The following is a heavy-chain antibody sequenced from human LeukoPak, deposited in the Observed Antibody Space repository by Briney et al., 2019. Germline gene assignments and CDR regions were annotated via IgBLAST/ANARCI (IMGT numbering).Heavy chain of an antibody. J-gene: IGHJ6*02. D-gene: IGHD3-10*01. CDR1: GFTFSSYG. Sequence: GGSLRLSCAASGFTFSSYGMHWVRQAPGKGLEWVAVISYDGSNKYYADSVKDRFTISRGNSKNTLYLQMNSLRAEDTAVYYCAKDLINWAPFTEGKYYYGSGSHYYGMDVWGQGTTVTVSS. V-gene: IGHV3-30*18. CDR3: AKDLINWAPFTEGKYYYGSGSHYYGMDV. CDR2: ISYDGSNK.